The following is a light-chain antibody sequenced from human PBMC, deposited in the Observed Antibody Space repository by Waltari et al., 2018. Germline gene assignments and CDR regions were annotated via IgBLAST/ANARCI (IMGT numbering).Light chain of an antibody. CDR2: GSS. CDR3: QQYKNVPAA. V-gene: IGKV3-15*01. Sequence: KQSPDTLSVSTGERATLPCRASHNVGSNLAWYQQTPGQLPSLLLSGSSTRATGDPTRCSGSASGKEFTLTIGSLQSEDYAVYYCQQYKNVPAAFGQGTKV. J-gene: IGKJ1*01. CDR1: HNVGSN.